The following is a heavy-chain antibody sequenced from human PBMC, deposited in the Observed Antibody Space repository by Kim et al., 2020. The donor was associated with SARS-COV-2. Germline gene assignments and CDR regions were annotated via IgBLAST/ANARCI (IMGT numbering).Heavy chain of an antibody. J-gene: IGHJ4*02. CDR3: ARDGGANYYETTGFFLDH. V-gene: IGHV3-53*01. Sequence: VKGRLTMSRDKSKNMVYLQINSLRPEDTAVYYCARDGGANYYETTGFFLDHWGQGTLVTVSA. D-gene: IGHD3-22*01.